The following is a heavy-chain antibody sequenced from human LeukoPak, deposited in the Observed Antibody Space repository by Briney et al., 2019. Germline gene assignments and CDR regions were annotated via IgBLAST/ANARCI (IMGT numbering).Heavy chain of an antibody. D-gene: IGHD3-22*01. CDR1: GGSIRSGSYY. J-gene: IGHJ4*02. CDR3: ARTASGYYLFDY. V-gene: IGHV4-61*02. Sequence: TSETLSLTCTVSGGSIRSGSYYWNWIRQPAGKGLEWIGRMYTSGSTNYNPFLKSRVTISVDTSKNQFSLKLSSVTAADTAVYYCARTASGYYLFDYWGQGTLVTVSS. CDR2: MYTSGST.